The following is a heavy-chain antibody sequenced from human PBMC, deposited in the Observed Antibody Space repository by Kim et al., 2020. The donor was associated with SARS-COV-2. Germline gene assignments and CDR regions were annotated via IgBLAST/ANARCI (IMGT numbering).Heavy chain of an antibody. CDR1: GYTFTSYG. Sequence: ASVKVSCKASGYTFTSYGISWVRQAPGQGLEWMGWISAYNGNTNYAQKLQGRVTMTTDTSTSTAYMELRSLRSDDTAVYYCARSDYYGSGSYSKTYYYYGMDVWGQGTTVTVSS. CDR2: ISAYNGNT. D-gene: IGHD3-10*01. J-gene: IGHJ6*02. CDR3: ARSDYYGSGSYSKTYYYYGMDV. V-gene: IGHV1-18*01.